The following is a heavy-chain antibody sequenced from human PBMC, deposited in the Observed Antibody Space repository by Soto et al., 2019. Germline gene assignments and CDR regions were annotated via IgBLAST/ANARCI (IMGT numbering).Heavy chain of an antibody. CDR2: INPNSGGT. V-gene: IGHV1-2*02. Sequence: GASVKVSCKASGYTFTGYYMHWVRQAPGQGLEWMGWINPNSGGTNYAQKFQGRVTMTGDTSISTAYMELSRLRSDDTAAYYCARDLPGIAAAGTKDYWGQGTLVTVSS. J-gene: IGHJ4*02. CDR1: GYTFTGYY. CDR3: ARDLPGIAAAGTKDY. D-gene: IGHD6-13*01.